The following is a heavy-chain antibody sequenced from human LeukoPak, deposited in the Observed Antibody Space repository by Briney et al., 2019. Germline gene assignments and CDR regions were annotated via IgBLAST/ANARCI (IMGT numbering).Heavy chain of an antibody. Sequence: GSSVKVSCKASGGTFSIYATSWVRQAPGQGLEWMGGIIPIFGTANYAQKFQGRVTITADESTSTAYMELSSLRSEDTAVYYCARGIVVVVAATQDYYYGMDVWGKGTTVTVSS. CDR1: GGTFSIYA. CDR2: IIPIFGTA. J-gene: IGHJ6*04. V-gene: IGHV1-69*01. CDR3: ARGIVVVVAATQDYYYGMDV. D-gene: IGHD2-15*01.